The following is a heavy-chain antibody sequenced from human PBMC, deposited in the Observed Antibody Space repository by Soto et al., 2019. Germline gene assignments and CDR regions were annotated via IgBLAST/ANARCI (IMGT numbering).Heavy chain of an antibody. Sequence: PGGSLSLSCTASGFTFSSYSMSWVRQAPGKGLEWVSAISGSGGSTYYADSVKGRFTISRDNSKNTLYLQMNSLRAEDTAVYYCATPRTYGDLQFDYWGQGTLVTVSS. CDR3: ATPRTYGDLQFDY. V-gene: IGHV3-23*01. J-gene: IGHJ4*02. CDR1: GFTFSSYS. CDR2: ISGSGGST. D-gene: IGHD4-17*01.